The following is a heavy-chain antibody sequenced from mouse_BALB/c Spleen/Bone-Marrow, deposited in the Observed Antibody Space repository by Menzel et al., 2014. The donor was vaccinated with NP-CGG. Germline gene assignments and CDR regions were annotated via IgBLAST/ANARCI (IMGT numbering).Heavy chain of an antibody. D-gene: IGHD4-1*01. Sequence: VQLQQSGAEQVRPGASVTLSCKASGYTFTDYEMHWVKQTPVHGLEWIGAIDPETGGTAYNQKFKGKATLTADKSSSXAYMELRSLTSEDSAVYYCTRSETGPFAYWGQGTLVTVSA. CDR3: TRSETGPFAY. J-gene: IGHJ3*01. CDR2: IDPETGGT. V-gene: IGHV1-15*01. CDR1: GYTFTDYE.